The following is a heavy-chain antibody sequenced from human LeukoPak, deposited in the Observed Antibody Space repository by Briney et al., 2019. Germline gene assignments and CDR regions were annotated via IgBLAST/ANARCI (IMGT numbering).Heavy chain of an antibody. J-gene: IGHJ4*02. CDR2: INPNSGGT. Sequence: ASVKVSRKASGYTFTGYYMHWVRQAPGQGLEWMGRINPNSGGTNYAQKFQGRVTMTRDTSISTAYMELSRLRSDDTAVYYCARDKYSYGPNYFDYWGQGTLVTASS. CDR3: ARDKYSYGPNYFDY. D-gene: IGHD5-18*01. CDR1: GYTFTGYY. V-gene: IGHV1-2*06.